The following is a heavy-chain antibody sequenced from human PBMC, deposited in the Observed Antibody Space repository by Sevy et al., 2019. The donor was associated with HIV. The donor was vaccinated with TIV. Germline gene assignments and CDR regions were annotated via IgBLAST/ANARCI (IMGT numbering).Heavy chain of an antibody. CDR3: ARKYHDTSGYPRYSMDV. Sequence: GGSLRLSCAASGFTFSTYAMYWVRQAPGKGLEYVSAISGGGGNTYYGTSVKGRFTVSRENAKNTLYLQMGSLGAEDMAVYFCARKYHDTSGYPRYSMDVWGQGTTVTVSS. V-gene: IGHV3-64*01. CDR2: ISGGGGNT. CDR1: GFTFSTYA. D-gene: IGHD3-22*01. J-gene: IGHJ6*02.